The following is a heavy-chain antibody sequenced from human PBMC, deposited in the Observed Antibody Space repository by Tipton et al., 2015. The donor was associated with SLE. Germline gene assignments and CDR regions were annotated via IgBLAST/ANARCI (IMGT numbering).Heavy chain of an antibody. Sequence: LRLSCAASGFTFSGFSMVWVRQAPGKEPEWIGSIYYSGSTYYTPSLKSRVTASVDTSKNQFSLSLYSVTVDDTAVYYCARQGTGFGSGRDDYWGQGILVTVSS. D-gene: IGHD1-14*01. V-gene: IGHV4-39*01. CDR1: GFTFSGFS. J-gene: IGHJ4*02. CDR2: IYYSGST. CDR3: ARQGTGFGSGRDDY.